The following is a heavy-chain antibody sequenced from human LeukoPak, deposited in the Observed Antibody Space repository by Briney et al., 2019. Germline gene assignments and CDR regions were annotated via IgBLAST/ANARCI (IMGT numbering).Heavy chain of an antibody. Sequence: GGSLRLSCAASGFTFTNYAKSWVRQAPGKGLEWASAISGSGVNTYYADSVKGRFTISGDNSKNTVYLQMNSLRAEDTALYYCVYCSSSSCYKTGNYFDSWGQGTPVTVSS. CDR2: ISGSGVNT. CDR1: GFTFTNYA. CDR3: VYCSSSSCYKTGNYFDS. V-gene: IGHV3-23*01. D-gene: IGHD2-2*02. J-gene: IGHJ4*02.